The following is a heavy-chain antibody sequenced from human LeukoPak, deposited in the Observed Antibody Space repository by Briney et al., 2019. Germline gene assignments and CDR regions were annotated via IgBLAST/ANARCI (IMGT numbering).Heavy chain of an antibody. V-gene: IGHV4-39*01. CDR3: ARHVVYYYRMDV. Sequence: SETLSLTCTVSGGSISSSSYYWGWIRQPPGKGLEWIGSIYYSGSTYYNPSLKSRVTISVDTSKNQFSLKLSSVTAADTAVYYCARHVVYYYRMDVWGQGTTVTVSS. D-gene: IGHD2-15*01. CDR2: IYYSGST. CDR1: GGSISSSSYY. J-gene: IGHJ6*02.